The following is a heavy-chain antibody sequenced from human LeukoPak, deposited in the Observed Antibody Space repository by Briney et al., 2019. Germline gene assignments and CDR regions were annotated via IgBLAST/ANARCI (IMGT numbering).Heavy chain of an antibody. CDR2: ISSSSSYI. CDR1: GFTFSSYS. V-gene: IGHV3-21*01. CDR3: ASPSEGQWGQYYDILTGYYNYYGMDV. Sequence: GGSLRLSCAASGFTFSSYSMNWVRQAPGKGLEWVPSISSSSSYIYYADSVKGRFTISRDNAKNSLYLQMNSLRAEDTAVYYCASPSEGQWGQYYDILTGYYNYYGMDVWGQGTTVTVSS. D-gene: IGHD3-9*01. J-gene: IGHJ6*02.